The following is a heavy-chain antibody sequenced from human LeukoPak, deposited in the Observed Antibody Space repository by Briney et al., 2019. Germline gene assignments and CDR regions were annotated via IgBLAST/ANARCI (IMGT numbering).Heavy chain of an antibody. Sequence: PGGSLRLSCAASGFTVSSNYMSWVRQAPGKGLEWVSVIYTGGSTYYADSVKGRFTISRDNSKNTLYLQMNSLRAEDTGVYYCARDIVAMVRGVNYYYNGMDVWGQGTTVTVSS. D-gene: IGHD3-10*01. CDR3: ARDIVAMVRGVNYYYNGMDV. CDR2: IYTGGST. V-gene: IGHV3-53*01. CDR1: GFTVSSNY. J-gene: IGHJ6*02.